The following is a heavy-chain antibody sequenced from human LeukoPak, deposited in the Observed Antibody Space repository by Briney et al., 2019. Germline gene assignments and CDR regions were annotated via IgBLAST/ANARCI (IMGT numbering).Heavy chain of an antibody. D-gene: IGHD3-22*01. Sequence: SETLSLTCTVSGGSISSGDYYWSWVRQPPGKGLEWIGYIYYSGSTYYNPSLKSRVTISVDTSKNQFSLKLSSVTAADTAVYYCARTIVVVITSHDAFDIWGQGTMVTVSS. V-gene: IGHV4-30-4*01. CDR2: IYYSGST. CDR3: ARTIVVVITSHDAFDI. CDR1: GGSISSGDYY. J-gene: IGHJ3*02.